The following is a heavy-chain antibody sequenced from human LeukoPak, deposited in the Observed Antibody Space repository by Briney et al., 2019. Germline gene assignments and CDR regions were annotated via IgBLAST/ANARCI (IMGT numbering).Heavy chain of an antibody. J-gene: IGHJ3*02. D-gene: IGHD3-10*01. CDR2: ISYDGSNK. CDR3: ARDLLPDTMADAFDI. CDR1: GFTFSSYA. Sequence: PGGSLRLSCAASGFTFSSYAMHWVRQAPGKGLEWVAVISYDGSNKYYADSVKGRFTISRGNSKNTLYLQMNSLRAEDTAVYYCARDLLPDTMADAFDIWGQGTMVTVSS. V-gene: IGHV3-30*04.